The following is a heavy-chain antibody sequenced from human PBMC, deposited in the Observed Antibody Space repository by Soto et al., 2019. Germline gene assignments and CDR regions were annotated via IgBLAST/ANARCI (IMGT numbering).Heavy chain of an antibody. V-gene: IGHV1-2*04. CDR1: GYTFTGYY. J-gene: IGHJ6*02. Sequence: ASVKVSCKASGYTFTGYYMHWVRQAPGQGLEWMGWINPNSGGTNYAQKFQGWVTMTRDTSISTAYMELSRLRSDDTAMYYCVRENYYYGMDVWGQGTAVTVSS. CDR3: VRENYYYGMDV. CDR2: INPNSGGT.